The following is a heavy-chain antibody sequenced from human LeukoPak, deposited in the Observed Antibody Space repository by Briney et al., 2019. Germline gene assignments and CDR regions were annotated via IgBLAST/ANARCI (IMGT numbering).Heavy chain of an antibody. Sequence: SETLSLTCTVSGASISSYHWSWIRQPPGKGLEWIGYTFRSVTTRYHPSLQSRVSISLDTSKNQFSLKPTSVTAADTAVYYCARATAFFDIWGQGTMVTVSS. CDR3: ARATAFFDI. V-gene: IGHV4-59*01. J-gene: IGHJ3*02. CDR1: GASISSYH. CDR2: TFRSVTT.